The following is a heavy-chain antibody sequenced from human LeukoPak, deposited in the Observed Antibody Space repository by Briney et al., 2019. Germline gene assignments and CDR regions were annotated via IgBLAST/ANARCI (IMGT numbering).Heavy chain of an antibody. J-gene: IGHJ4*02. CDR2: INHSGST. D-gene: IGHD6-13*01. Sequence: PSETLSLTCAVYGGSFSGYYWSWIRQPPGKGLEWIGEINHSGSTNYNPSLKSRVTISVDTSKNQFSLKLSSVTAADTAVYYCARGRGSSWYYWGQGTLVTVPS. CDR1: GGSFSGYY. CDR3: ARGRGSSWYY. V-gene: IGHV4-34*01.